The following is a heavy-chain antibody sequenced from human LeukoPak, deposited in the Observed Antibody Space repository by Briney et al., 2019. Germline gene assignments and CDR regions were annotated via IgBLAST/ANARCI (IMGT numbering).Heavy chain of an antibody. Sequence: GGSLRLSCAASGFTFSSYGMHWVRQAPGKGPEWVSYITSSGSTIYYADSVKGRFTISRDNAKNSLYLQTNSLRAEDTAVYYCAREGGYDSSGYYFLFDYWGQGTLVTVSS. CDR2: ITSSGSTI. D-gene: IGHD3-22*01. CDR1: GFTFSSYG. CDR3: AREGGYDSSGYYFLFDY. J-gene: IGHJ4*02. V-gene: IGHV3-48*04.